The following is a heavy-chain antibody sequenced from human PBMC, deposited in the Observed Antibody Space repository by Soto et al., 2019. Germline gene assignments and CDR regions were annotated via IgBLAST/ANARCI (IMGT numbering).Heavy chain of an antibody. CDR3: AKSLYVDSSGDFYDF. CDR2: IGGRGTSA. Sequence: EVQLLESGGGLVQPGGSLRLSCAASGFSFSNYAMSWVRQAPGKGLEWLSGIGGRGTSAYYADSVKGRFAISRDNSENAVFLHLNSLSADDTALFFGAKSLYVDSSGDFYDFWGQGPLVPFPS. V-gene: IGHV3-23*01. D-gene: IGHD3-22*01. J-gene: IGHJ4*02. CDR1: GFSFSNYA.